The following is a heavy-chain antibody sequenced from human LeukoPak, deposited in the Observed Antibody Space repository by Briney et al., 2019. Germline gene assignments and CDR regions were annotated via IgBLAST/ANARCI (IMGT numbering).Heavy chain of an antibody. CDR3: ARAPIVGAIFDY. V-gene: IGHV1-69*04. Sequence: GASVKVSCKASGGTFSSYAISWVRQAPGQGLEWMGRIIPILGIANYAQKFQGRVTITADKSTSTAYMELSSLRSEDTAVYYRARAPIVGAIFDYWGQGTLVTVSS. CDR1: GGTFSSYA. CDR2: IIPILGIA. J-gene: IGHJ4*02. D-gene: IGHD1-26*01.